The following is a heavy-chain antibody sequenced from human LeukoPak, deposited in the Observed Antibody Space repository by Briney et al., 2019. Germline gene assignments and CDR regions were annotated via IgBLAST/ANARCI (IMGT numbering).Heavy chain of an antibody. CDR2: IWYDGSNK. CDR1: GFTFSSYG. D-gene: IGHD3-10*01. J-gene: IGHJ4*02. CDR3: AKSMVRGVRGFDY. Sequence: GRSLRLSCAASGFTFSSYGMHWVRQAPGKGLEWVAAIWYDGSNKYYADSVKGRFTISRDNSKNTLYLQMNSLRAEDTAVYYCAKSMVRGVRGFDYWGQGTLVTVSS. V-gene: IGHV3-33*06.